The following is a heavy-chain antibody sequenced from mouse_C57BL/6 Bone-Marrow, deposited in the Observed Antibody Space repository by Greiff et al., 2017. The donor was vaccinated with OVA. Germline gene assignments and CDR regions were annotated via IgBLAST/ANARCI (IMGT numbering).Heavy chain of an antibody. CDR2: IDPSDSYT. D-gene: IGHD1-1*01. CDR3: ARDDYYYGSSLFDY. CDR1: GYTFTSYW. Sequence: QVQLKQPGAELVMPGASVKLSCKASGYTFTSYWMHWVKQRPGQGLEWIGEIDPSDSYTNYNQKFKGKSTLTVDKSSSTAYMQLSSLTSEDSAVYYCARDDYYYGSSLFDYWGQGTTLTVSS. V-gene: IGHV1-69*01. J-gene: IGHJ2*01.